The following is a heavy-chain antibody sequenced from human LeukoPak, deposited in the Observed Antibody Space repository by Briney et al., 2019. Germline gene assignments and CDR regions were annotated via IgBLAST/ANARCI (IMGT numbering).Heavy chain of an antibody. Sequence: SETLSLTCTVSGGSISSYYWSWIRQPPGKGLEWIGYFQYSGSTNYNPSLKSRVTISVDTSKNQFSLKLSSVTTADTAVYYCARTVRGDYVDYWGQGTLVTVSS. V-gene: IGHV4-59*01. CDR2: FQYSGST. CDR3: ARTVRGDYVDY. J-gene: IGHJ4*02. CDR1: GGSISSYY. D-gene: IGHD3-16*01.